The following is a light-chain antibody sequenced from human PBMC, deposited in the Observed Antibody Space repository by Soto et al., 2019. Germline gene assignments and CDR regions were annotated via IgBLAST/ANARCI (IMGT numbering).Light chain of an antibody. CDR3: TSYTTANTLA. CDR1: SRDIGAYIY. CDR2: DVN. J-gene: IGLJ2*01. Sequence: QSALTQPASVSGSPGQSITISCTGTSRDIGAYIYVSWFQQYPGRAPKCMIYDVNNRPSGVSNRFSGSKSGNTASLTISGLQAEDEAVYCCTSYTTANTLALGGGTKLTVL. V-gene: IGLV2-14*01.